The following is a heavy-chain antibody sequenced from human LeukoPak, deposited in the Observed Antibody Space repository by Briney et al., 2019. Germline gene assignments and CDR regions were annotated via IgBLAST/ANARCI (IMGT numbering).Heavy chain of an antibody. Sequence: GPLRLSCAASGFTFSIYSMNWVRQAPGKGLEWLSSITSSSKYIYYADSVKGRFTISRDNVQNSLYLQMNSLRAEDTAMYYCARDRGYFDNWGQGTLVTVSS. J-gene: IGHJ4*02. CDR3: ARDRGYFDN. CDR1: GFTFSIYS. V-gene: IGHV3-21*01. CDR2: ITSSSKYI.